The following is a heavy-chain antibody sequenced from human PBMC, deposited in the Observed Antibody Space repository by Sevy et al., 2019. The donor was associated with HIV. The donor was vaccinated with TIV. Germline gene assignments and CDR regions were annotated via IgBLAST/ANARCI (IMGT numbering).Heavy chain of an antibody. J-gene: IGHJ4*02. D-gene: IGHD3-10*01. Sequence: GESLKISCAASGFTFNNYNMNWVRQAPGKGLEWVSSRSGSSNYIYYAESLKGRFIISRDNAKDTLYLQMNSLRADDSAVYYCAGGRPDGSYAYFNSWGQGTLVTVSS. CDR3: AGGRPDGSYAYFNS. CDR1: GFTFNNYN. V-gene: IGHV3-21*06. CDR2: RSGSSNYI.